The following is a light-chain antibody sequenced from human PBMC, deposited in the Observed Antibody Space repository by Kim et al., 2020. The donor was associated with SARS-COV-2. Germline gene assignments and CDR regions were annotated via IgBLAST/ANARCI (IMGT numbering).Light chain of an antibody. CDR2: ATS. J-gene: IGLJ2*01. Sequence: PGEEVTLTCASSMGAVTGGHYPYWFQQKPGQAPRTLIYATSNKRSWTPARFSGSLLGGKAALTLSGAQPEDEAEYYCLLSYSGARVFGGGTQLTVL. V-gene: IGLV7-46*01. CDR1: MGAVTGGHY. CDR3: LLSYSGARV.